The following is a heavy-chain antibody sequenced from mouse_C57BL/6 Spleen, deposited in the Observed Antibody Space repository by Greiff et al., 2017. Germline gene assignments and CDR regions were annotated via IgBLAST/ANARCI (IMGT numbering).Heavy chain of an antibody. V-gene: IGHV6-3*01. Sequence: EVQLQQSGGGLVQPGGSMKLSCVASGFTFSNYWMNWVRQSPEKGLEWVAQIRLKSDNYATHYAESVKGRFTISRDDSKSSVYLQMNNLRAEDTGIYYCTGYDGYWGQGTLVTVSA. D-gene: IGHD2-3*01. CDR1: GFTFSNYW. J-gene: IGHJ3*02. CDR3: TGYDGY. CDR2: IRLKSDNYAT.